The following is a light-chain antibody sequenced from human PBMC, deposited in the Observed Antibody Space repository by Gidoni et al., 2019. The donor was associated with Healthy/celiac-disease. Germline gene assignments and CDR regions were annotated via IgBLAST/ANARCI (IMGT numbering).Light chain of an antibody. CDR3: QSADSSGTVV. CDR1: TLSKKY. V-gene: IGLV3-25*02. J-gene: IGLJ2*01. Sequence: SYELTQPPSVSGSPGQTARITCSGDTLSKKYAYWYQQKPGQAPVLVIYKDSERPSGIPERFSGSSSGTTVTLTISGVQAEEEADYYCQSADSSGTVVFGGGTKLTVL. CDR2: KDS.